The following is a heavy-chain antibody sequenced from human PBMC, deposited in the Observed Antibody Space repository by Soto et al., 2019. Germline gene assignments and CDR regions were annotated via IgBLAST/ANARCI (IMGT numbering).Heavy chain of an antibody. J-gene: IGHJ3*02. D-gene: IGHD5-18*01. Sequence: ASVKVSCKASGYTFTSYAMHWVRQAPGQRLEWMGWINAGNGNTKYSQKFQGRFTISRDNSKNTLYLQMNSLRTEDTAVYYCAKGTGYTSGTNDAFDIWGQGTMVTVSS. V-gene: IGHV1-3*01. CDR1: GYTFTSYA. CDR2: INAGNGNT. CDR3: AKGTGYTSGTNDAFDI.